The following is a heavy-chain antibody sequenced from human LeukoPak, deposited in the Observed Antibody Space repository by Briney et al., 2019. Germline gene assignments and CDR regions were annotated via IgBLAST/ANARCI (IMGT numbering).Heavy chain of an antibody. Sequence: PGGTLRLSCAASGFTFDDYAMHWVRQAPGKGLEWVSGISWNSGSIGYADSVKGRFTISRDNAKNSLYLQMNSLRAEDMALYYCAKDSTQLLYHPRFDYWGQGTLVTVSS. CDR1: GFTFDDYA. D-gene: IGHD2-2*01. V-gene: IGHV3-9*03. J-gene: IGHJ4*02. CDR3: AKDSTQLLYHPRFDY. CDR2: ISWNSGSI.